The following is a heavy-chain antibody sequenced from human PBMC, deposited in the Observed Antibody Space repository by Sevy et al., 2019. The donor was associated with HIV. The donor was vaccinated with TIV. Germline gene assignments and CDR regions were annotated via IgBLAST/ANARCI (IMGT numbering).Heavy chain of an antibody. D-gene: IGHD6-19*01. CDR3: AKDIAVAGPLLYYFDY. V-gene: IGHV3-9*01. J-gene: IGHJ4*02. CDR1: GFNFDDYG. Sequence: GGSLRLSCTASGFNFDDYGMRWVRQAPGKGLEWVSGISWNSRSIGYADSVKGRFTISRDGAQNSLYLQMSSLRPEDTAFYYCAKDIAVAGPLLYYFDYWGQGTLVTVSS. CDR2: ISWNSRSI.